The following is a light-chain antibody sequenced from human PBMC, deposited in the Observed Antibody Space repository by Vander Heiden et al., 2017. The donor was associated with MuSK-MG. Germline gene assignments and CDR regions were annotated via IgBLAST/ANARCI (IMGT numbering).Light chain of an antibody. V-gene: IGKV1-39*01. J-gene: IGKJ1*01. Sequence: DIQMTQSPSSLSASIGARVSITCRASQSISSYLNWYQQKPGKAPKLLIYLTSTLQSGVPSRFSGSGYGTDFTLTVSSLQPEDFATYYCQQSYDTPRTFGQGTKVEIK. CDR1: QSISSY. CDR2: LTS. CDR3: QQSYDTPRT.